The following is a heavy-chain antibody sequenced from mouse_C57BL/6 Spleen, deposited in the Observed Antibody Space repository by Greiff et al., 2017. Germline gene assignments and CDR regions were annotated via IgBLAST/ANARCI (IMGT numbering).Heavy chain of an antibody. D-gene: IGHD2-5*01. J-gene: IGHJ2*01. Sequence: EVQLVESVGGLVQPVCSLKLSCPAPGFTFSDYYLAWVRQVPEKGLEWVAHINYDGSSTYYLDSLKSRFIIARDNAQNMLYLQMSSLKSEDTATYYCARDGERYSNEYYFGYWAQGTTRTVSS. V-gene: IGHV5-16*01. CDR3: ARDGERYSNEYYFGY. CDR1: GFTFSDYY. CDR2: INYDGSST.